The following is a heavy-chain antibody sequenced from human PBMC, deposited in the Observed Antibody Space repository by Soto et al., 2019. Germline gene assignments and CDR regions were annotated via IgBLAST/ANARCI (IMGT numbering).Heavy chain of an antibody. V-gene: IGHV4-59*01. CDR2: IYDSGSP. CDR3: ARGVGSSPPRY. D-gene: IGHD1-26*01. CDR1: GGSISVCY. J-gene: IGHJ4*02. Sequence: QVQLQESGPGQVKPSETLSLKCTISGGSISVCYWSWIRQPPGQALEWIGYIYDSGSPYYNPSLRSRVIISADTSKNQISLELTSATAADTAVYYCARGVGSSPPRYWGRGTLVTVSS.